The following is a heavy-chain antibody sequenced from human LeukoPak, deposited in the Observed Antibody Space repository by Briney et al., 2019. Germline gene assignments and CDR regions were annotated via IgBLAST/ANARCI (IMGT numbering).Heavy chain of an antibody. CDR1: GGSFSGYY. CDR2: INHSGST. V-gene: IGHV4-34*01. D-gene: IGHD2-2*01. CDR3: ARGGGFVVVPAAARGLGFDP. J-gene: IGHJ5*02. Sequence: PSEPLSLTCAVYGGSFSGYYWSWIRQPPGKGLEWIGEINHSGSTNYNPSLKSRVTISVDTSKNQFSLKLSSVTAADTAVYYCARGGGFVVVPAAARGLGFDPWGQGTLVTVSS.